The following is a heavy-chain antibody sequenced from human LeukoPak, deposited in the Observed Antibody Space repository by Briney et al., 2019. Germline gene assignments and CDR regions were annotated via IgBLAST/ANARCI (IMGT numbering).Heavy chain of an antibody. CDR3: ARISGDYSYLPFDH. D-gene: IGHD4-11*01. J-gene: IGHJ4*02. CDR2: IYHSGTT. Sequence: PSETLSLTCAVSGGSISTKYWWSWIRQPPGKGLEWIGDIYHSGTTNYNPSLKSRLTISVDQSKNQFSLRLTSVTAADTAAYYCARISGDYSYLPFDHWGQGALVAVSP. V-gene: IGHV4-4*02. CDR1: GGSISTKYW.